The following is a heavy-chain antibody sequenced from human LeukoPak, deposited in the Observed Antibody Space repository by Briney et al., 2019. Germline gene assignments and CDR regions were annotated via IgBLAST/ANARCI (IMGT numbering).Heavy chain of an antibody. V-gene: IGHV3-53*01. CDR2: IYSGGST. D-gene: IGHD6-19*01. J-gene: IGHJ4*02. Sequence: PGGSLRLSCAASGFTVSSNYMSWVRQAPGKGLEWVSVIYSGGSTYYADSVKGRFTISRDNSKNTLCLQMNSLRAEDTAVYYCARGQAVAAYFDYWGQGTLVTVSS. CDR1: GFTVSSNY. CDR3: ARGQAVAAYFDY.